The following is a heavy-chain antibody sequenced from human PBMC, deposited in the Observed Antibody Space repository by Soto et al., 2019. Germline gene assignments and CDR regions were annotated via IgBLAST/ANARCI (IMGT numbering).Heavy chain of an antibody. CDR1: GGSISSGGYS. J-gene: IGHJ4*02. Sequence: SETLSLTCAVSGGSISSGGYSWSWIRQPPGKGLEWIGYIYHSGITYYNPSLKSRVTISVDRSKNQFSLKLSSVTAADTAVYYCARDPGRWGQGTLVTVSS. V-gene: IGHV4-30-2*01. CDR3: ARDPGR. CDR2: IYHSGIT.